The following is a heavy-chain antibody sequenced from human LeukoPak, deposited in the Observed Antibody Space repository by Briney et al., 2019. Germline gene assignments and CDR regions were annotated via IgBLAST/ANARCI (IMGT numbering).Heavy chain of an antibody. Sequence: PGGSLRLSCAASGFTFSSYGMSWVRQAPGKGLEWVSAISGSGGSTYYADSVKGRFTISRDNAKNSLSLQMNSLRAEDTAIYYCATIDVDTAMETDYWGQGTLVTVSS. V-gene: IGHV3-23*01. D-gene: IGHD5-18*01. J-gene: IGHJ4*02. CDR1: GFTFSSYG. CDR3: ATIDVDTAMETDY. CDR2: ISGSGGST.